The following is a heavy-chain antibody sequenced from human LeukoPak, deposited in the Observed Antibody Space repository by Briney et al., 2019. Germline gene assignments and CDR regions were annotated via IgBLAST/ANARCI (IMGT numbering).Heavy chain of an antibody. D-gene: IGHD3-22*01. Sequence: ASVKVSCKASGYTFNSYAMHWVRQAPGQRLEWMGWINAGNGNTKYSQKFQGRVTITRDTSASTAYMELSSLRSEDTAVYYCARISYYYDSSGYYCGYWGQGTLVTVSS. CDR2: INAGNGNT. CDR3: ARISYYYDSSGYYCGY. V-gene: IGHV1-3*01. J-gene: IGHJ4*02. CDR1: GYTFNSYA.